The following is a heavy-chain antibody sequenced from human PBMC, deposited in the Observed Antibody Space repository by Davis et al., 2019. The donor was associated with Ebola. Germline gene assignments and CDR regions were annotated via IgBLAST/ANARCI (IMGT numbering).Heavy chain of an antibody. CDR3: AREKYYYDSSGYQKGGFDY. D-gene: IGHD3-22*01. CDR1: GGSFSGYY. V-gene: IGHV4-34*01. Sequence: SETLSLTCAVYGGSFSGYYWSWIRQPPGKGLEWIGEINHSGSTNYNPSLKSRVTISVDTSKNQFSLKLSSVTAADTAVYYCAREKYYYDSSGYQKGGFDYWGQGTLVTVSS. J-gene: IGHJ4*02. CDR2: INHSGST.